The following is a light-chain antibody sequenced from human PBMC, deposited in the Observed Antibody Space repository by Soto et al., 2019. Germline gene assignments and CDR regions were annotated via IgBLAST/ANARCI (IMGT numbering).Light chain of an antibody. CDR2: DVS. V-gene: IGLV2-14*03. J-gene: IGLJ2*01. Sequence: QSVLTQPASVSGAPGQSITISCAGTSADIGAFNYVSWYQHHPGKAPTLLIYDVSDRPSGVSTRFSASKSANTASLTISGLQADDEADYYCSSYSTSSALVFGGGTKLTV. CDR1: SADIGAFNY. CDR3: SSYSTSSALV.